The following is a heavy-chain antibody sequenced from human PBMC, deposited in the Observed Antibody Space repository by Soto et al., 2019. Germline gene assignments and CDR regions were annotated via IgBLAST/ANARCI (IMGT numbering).Heavy chain of an antibody. CDR2: INPSGGST. D-gene: IGHD3-9*01. CDR1: GGTFSSNY. Sequence: GVSVKVSCKASGGTFSSNYMHWVRQAPGQGLEWMGIINPSGGSTSYAQKFQGRVTMTRDTSTSTVYMELSSLRSEDTAVYYCATDWLTSDYYYYGMDVWGQGTTVTVSS. CDR3: ATDWLTSDYYYYGMDV. J-gene: IGHJ6*02. V-gene: IGHV1-46*03.